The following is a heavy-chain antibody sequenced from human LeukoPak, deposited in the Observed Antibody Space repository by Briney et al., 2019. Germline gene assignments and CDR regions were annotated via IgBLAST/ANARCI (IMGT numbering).Heavy chain of an antibody. J-gene: IGHJ6*03. D-gene: IGHD3-22*01. Sequence: GRSLRPSCAASFPLSAYAMSWVRQAPGKGLEWVSSISGTGFTTHYADSVKRRFTISKDDSKNILYLEMSSLTAADTAFYYCARSVWGYYYDSSGSQHMDVWGKGTTVTVSS. V-gene: IGHV3-23*01. CDR2: ISGTGFTT. CDR1: FPLSAYA. CDR3: ARSVWGYYYDSSGSQHMDV.